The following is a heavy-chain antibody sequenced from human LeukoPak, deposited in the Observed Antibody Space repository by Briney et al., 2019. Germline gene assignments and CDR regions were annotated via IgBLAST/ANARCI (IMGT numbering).Heavy chain of an antibody. CDR1: GFTFSGFE. CDR3: ARGDYGGDYFDY. Sequence: GGSLRLSCAASGFTFSGFEMNWVRQAPGKGLEWVSYGSSSGSTIYYADSVKGRFTISRDNAKNSLYLQMNSLRAEDTAVYYCARGDYGGDYFDYWGQGTLVTVSS. CDR2: GSSSGSTI. J-gene: IGHJ4*02. V-gene: IGHV3-48*03. D-gene: IGHD4-23*01.